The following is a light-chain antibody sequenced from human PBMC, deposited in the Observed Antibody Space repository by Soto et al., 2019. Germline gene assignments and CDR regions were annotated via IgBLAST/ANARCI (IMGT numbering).Light chain of an antibody. J-gene: IGKJ1*01. Sequence: DIQITQSPPSLSASVGDRVTISCRASQNINAWLAWYQQKPGKAPKLLIYDVSTLDSGVPSRFSGSASGTEFTLTINNLESDDFATYYCQQYHRYSTFGQGTKV. CDR3: QQYHRYST. CDR2: DVS. V-gene: IGKV1-5*01. CDR1: QNINAW.